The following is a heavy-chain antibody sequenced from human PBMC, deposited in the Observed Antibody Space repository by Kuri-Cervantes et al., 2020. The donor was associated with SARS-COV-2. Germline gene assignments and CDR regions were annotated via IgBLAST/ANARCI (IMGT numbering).Heavy chain of an antibody. J-gene: IGHJ6*03. CDR2: INTNTGNP. D-gene: IGHD3-3*01. CDR3: ARGLSYDFWSGYYPYYYYYMDV. CDR1: GYTFTSYG. V-gene: IGHV7-4-1*02. Sequence: ASVKVSCKASGYTFTSYGISWVRQAPGQGLEWMGWINTNTGNPTYAQGFTGRFVFSLDTSVSTAYLQISSLKAEDTAVYYCARGLSYDFWSGYYPYYYYYMDVWGKGTTVTVSS.